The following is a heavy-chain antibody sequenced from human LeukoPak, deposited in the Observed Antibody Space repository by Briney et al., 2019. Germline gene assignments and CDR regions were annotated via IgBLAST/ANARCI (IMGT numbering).Heavy chain of an antibody. D-gene: IGHD6-19*01. CDR2: IYYSGST. J-gene: IGHJ6*02. CDR3: ARRIAVAGMLGMDV. Sequence: SETLSLTCTVSGGSISSYYWSWIRQPPGKGLEWIGYIYYSGSTNYNPSLKSRVTISVDTSKNQFSLKLSSVTTADTAVYYCARRIAVAGMLGMDVWGQGTTVTVSS. CDR1: GGSISSYY. V-gene: IGHV4-59*01.